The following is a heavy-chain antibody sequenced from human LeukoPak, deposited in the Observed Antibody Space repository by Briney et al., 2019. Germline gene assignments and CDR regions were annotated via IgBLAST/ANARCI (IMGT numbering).Heavy chain of an antibody. CDR3: AKDIDHFGPIDY. CDR1: GFTFSSYE. CDR2: ISSSGSTI. D-gene: IGHD3-10*01. V-gene: IGHV3-48*03. Sequence: GGSLRLSCAASGFTFSSYEMNWVRQAPGKGLEWVSYISSSGSTIYYADSVKGRFTISRDTSRNTVYLQMNGLRVEDTSIYYCAKDIDHFGPIDYWGQGTLVTVSS. J-gene: IGHJ4*02.